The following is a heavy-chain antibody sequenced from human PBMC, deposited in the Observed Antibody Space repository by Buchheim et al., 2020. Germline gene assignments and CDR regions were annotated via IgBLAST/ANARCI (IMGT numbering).Heavy chain of an antibody. CDR3: ARAGYSYGFDY. CDR2: INSDGYSI. J-gene: IGHJ4*02. CDR1: AFTFSSIW. V-gene: IGHV3-74*01. D-gene: IGHD5-18*01. Sequence: EVQFVESGGGLVQPGGSLRLSCKAPAFTFSSIWMHWVRQAPGKGLVWVSRINSDGYSINYADSVKGRFTISRDDAKNTLDLQMNSLRVEDSGVYYCARAGYSYGFDYWGQGTL.